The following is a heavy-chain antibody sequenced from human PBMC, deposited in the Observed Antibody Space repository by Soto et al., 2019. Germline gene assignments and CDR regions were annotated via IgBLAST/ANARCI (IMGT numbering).Heavy chain of an antibody. Sequence: PGGSLRLSCAASGFTFSSYWMHWVRQAPGKGLVWVSGINSDGSSTSYADSVKGRFTISRDNAKNTLYLQMNSLRAEDTAVYYCARGPSCSGGICYSSGAWSDPWGQGTLVTSPQ. CDR3: ARGPSCSGGICYSSGAWSDP. V-gene: IGHV3-74*01. J-gene: IGHJ5*02. CDR1: GFTFSSYW. CDR2: INSDGSST. D-gene: IGHD2-15*01.